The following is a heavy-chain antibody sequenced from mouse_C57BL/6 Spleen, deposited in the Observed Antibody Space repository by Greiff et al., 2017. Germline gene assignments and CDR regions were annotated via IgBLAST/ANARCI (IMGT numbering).Heavy chain of an antibody. Sequence: QVQLKQPGAELVKPGASVKLSCKASGYTFTSYWMHWVKQRPGQGLEWIGMIHPNSGSTNYNEKFKSKATLTVDKSSSTAYMQLSSLTSEDSAVYYCARREDYDGAWFAYWGQGTLVTVSA. V-gene: IGHV1-64*01. CDR1: GYTFTSYW. J-gene: IGHJ3*01. CDR2: IHPNSGST. CDR3: ARREDYDGAWFAY. D-gene: IGHD2-4*01.